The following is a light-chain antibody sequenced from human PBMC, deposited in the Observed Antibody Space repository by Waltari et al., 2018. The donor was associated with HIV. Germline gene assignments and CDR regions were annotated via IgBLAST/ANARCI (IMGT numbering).Light chain of an antibody. CDR3: AAWDDSLSGSYV. CDR1: SSNAGRNV. V-gene: IGLV1-47*01. Sequence: QSVLTQPPSASGTPGQRVTTPCSGSSSNAGRNVVSCNQQAPGTAPKVLIFRDNQRPSGVPDRFSGSKSGASASLAISGLRSEDEADYYCAAWDDSLSGSYVFGPGTKVTVL. CDR2: RDN. J-gene: IGLJ1*01.